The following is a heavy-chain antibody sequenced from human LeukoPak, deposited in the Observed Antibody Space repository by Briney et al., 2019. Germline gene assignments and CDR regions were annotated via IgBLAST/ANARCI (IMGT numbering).Heavy chain of an antibody. D-gene: IGHD6-13*01. Sequence: GSLRLSCAASGFTFGRFWMTWVRQAPGKGLEWVANIKPDGTKKTYMDSVKGRVIISRDNTKNSAYLQMNSLRADDTAVYYCATAPAAADSWWGQGTVVAVSS. CDR1: GFTFGRFW. CDR2: IKPDGTKK. J-gene: IGHJ1*01. V-gene: IGHV3-7*01. CDR3: ATAPAAADSW.